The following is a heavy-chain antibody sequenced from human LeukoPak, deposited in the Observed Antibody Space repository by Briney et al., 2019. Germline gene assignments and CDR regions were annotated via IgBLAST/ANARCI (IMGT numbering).Heavy chain of an antibody. J-gene: IGHJ4*02. Sequence: GGSLRLSCAASGFTFTSYSMNWVRQAPGKGLEWVSSISRSSRYIYYADSVKGRFTISRDNAKNPLYLQMNSLRAEDTAVYYCARDYYGDYYFDSWSQGTLVTVSS. CDR2: ISRSSRYI. CDR3: ARDYYGDYYFDS. V-gene: IGHV3-21*01. CDR1: GFTFTSYS. D-gene: IGHD4-17*01.